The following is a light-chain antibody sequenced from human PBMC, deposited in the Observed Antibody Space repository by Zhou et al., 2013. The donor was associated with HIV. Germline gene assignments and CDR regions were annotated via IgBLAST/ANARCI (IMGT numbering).Light chain of an antibody. CDR1: QDISNY. Sequence: DIQMTQSPSSLSASVGDRVTITCQASQDISNYLNWYQQKPGKAPKLLIYGASSLQSGVPSRFSGSGSGTEFTLTISNLQPDDFATYYCQQYNNYLTFGGGTKVEIK. CDR3: QQYNNYLT. V-gene: IGKV1-16*01. J-gene: IGKJ4*01. CDR2: GAS.